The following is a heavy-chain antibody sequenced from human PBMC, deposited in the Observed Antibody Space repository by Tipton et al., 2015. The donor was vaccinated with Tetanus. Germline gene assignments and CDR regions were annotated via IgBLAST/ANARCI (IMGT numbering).Heavy chain of an antibody. D-gene: IGHD3-10*01. V-gene: IGHV4-30-4*01. CDR2: IYSSGST. CDR3: ARENNMLRGVMINRNAFDI. Sequence: TLSLTCSVSGGSISSGDYFWSWIRQPPGKGLEWIGYIYSSGSTYYNPSLKSRVSLSQDTSKNQFSQKLNSVTAADTAVYYCARENNMLRGVMINRNAFDIWGQGTLVTVSS. J-gene: IGHJ3*02. CDR1: GGSISSGDYF.